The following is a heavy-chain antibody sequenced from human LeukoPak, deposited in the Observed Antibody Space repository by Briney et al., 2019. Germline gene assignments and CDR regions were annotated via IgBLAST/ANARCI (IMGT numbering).Heavy chain of an antibody. CDR1: GFTVSSNY. D-gene: IGHD5-24*01. J-gene: IGHJ6*02. CDR2: IYSGGST. CDR3: AKGPYGNNIYYGMDV. Sequence: GGSLRLSCAASGFTVSSNYMSCVRQAPGKGLEWVSVIYSGGSTYYADSVKGRFTISRDNPKNTLYLQMNSQRAEDTAVYYCAKGPYGNNIYYGMDVWGHGTSVAVSS. V-gene: IGHV3-53*01.